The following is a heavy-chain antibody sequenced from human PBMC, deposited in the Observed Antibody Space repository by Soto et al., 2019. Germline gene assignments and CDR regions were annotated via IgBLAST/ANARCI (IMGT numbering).Heavy chain of an antibody. D-gene: IGHD6-6*01. CDR2: IYYSGST. J-gene: IGHJ6*02. CDR3: ARDPISGIAARPAGMDV. Sequence: SSETLSLTCTVSGGSISSGDYYWSWIRQPPGKGLEWIGYIYYSGSTYYNPSLKSRVTISVDTSKNQFSLKLSSVTAADTAVYYCARDPISGIAARPAGMDVWGQGTTVTVSS. CDR1: GGSISSGDYY. V-gene: IGHV4-30-4*01.